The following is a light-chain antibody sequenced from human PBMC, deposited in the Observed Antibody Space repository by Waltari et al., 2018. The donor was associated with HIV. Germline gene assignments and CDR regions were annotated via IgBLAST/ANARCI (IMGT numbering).Light chain of an antibody. CDR2: AAS. CDR1: QDITKN. CDR3: HQYHRYPYT. Sequence: DIQMTQSPSSLSASIGDRVTNTCRASQDITKNVAWFQQRPGQAPWSLIYAASTLQSGVPSRFSGSGSGTDFTLTISSLQPEDLATYFCHQYHRYPYTFGQGTQLEIK. V-gene: IGKV1-16*01. J-gene: IGKJ2*01.